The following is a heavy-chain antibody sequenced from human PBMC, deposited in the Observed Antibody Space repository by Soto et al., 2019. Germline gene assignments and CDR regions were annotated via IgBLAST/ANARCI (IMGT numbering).Heavy chain of an antibody. V-gene: IGHV1-18*01. D-gene: IGHD6-19*01. CDR3: ARDRLIAVTGLLRN. CDR2: ISAYNDKT. Sequence: QVQLVQSGAEVKKPGASVKVSCKTSGYPFTSYGINWVRQAPGQGPEWMGWISAYNDKTIYTQKFXGXVXXTTDTSTSTAYMELRSLRSDDTAVYYCARDRLIAVTGLLRNWGQGTLVTVSS. CDR1: GYPFTSYG. J-gene: IGHJ4*02.